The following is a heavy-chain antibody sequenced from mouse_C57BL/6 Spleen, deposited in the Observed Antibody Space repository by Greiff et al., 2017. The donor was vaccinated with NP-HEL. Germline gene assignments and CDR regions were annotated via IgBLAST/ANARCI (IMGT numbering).Heavy chain of an antibody. CDR3: ARSLQLRLQAMDY. J-gene: IGHJ4*01. D-gene: IGHD3-2*02. CDR1: GFSLTSYG. Sequence: VQLQESGPGLVQPSQSLSITCTVSGFSLTSYGVHWVRQSPGKGLEWLGVIWSGGGTDYNAAFISRLSISKDNSKSQVFFKMNSLQADDTAIYYCARSLQLRLQAMDYWGQGTSVTVSS. CDR2: IWSGGGT. V-gene: IGHV2-2*01.